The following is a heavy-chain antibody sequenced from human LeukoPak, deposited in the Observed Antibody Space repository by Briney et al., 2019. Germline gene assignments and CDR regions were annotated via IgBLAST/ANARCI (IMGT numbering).Heavy chain of an antibody. CDR3: ARSSGYYFGVSYYFDY. CDR1: GGSISSGGYY. Sequence: SETLSLTCTVSGGSISSGGYYWSWIRQHPGKGLEWIGYIYYSGSTYYNPSLKSRVTISVDTSKDQFSLKLSSVTAADTAVYYCARSSGYYFGVSYYFDYWGQGTLVTVSS. V-gene: IGHV4-31*03. D-gene: IGHD3-22*01. CDR2: IYYSGST. J-gene: IGHJ4*02.